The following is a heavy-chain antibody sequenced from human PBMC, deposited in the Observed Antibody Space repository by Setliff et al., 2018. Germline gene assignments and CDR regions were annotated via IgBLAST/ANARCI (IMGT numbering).Heavy chain of an antibody. J-gene: IGHJ6*02. CDR1: GFTFSSYE. CDR2: ISSSGSTI. Sequence: GGSLRLSCAASGFTFSSYEMNWVRQAPGKGLEWVSYISSSGSTIYYADSVKGRFTISRDNAKNSLYLQMNSLRAEDTAVYYCARAGWGVPGDFWSGSRDPYGRDVWGQGTTVTVSS. D-gene: IGHD3-3*01. V-gene: IGHV3-48*03. CDR3: ARAGWGVPGDFWSGSRDPYGRDV.